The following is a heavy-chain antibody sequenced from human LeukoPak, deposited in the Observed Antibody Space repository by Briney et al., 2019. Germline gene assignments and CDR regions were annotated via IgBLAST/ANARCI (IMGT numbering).Heavy chain of an antibody. V-gene: IGHV4-38-2*02. J-gene: IGHJ5*02. Sequence: SETLSLTCTVSGYSITSGYYWGWIRRPPGKGLEWIGSIYYSGSTYYNPSLKSRVTISVDTSKNQFSLKLSSVTAADTAVYYCARVFSSRLQGAELFDPWGQGTLVTVSS. CDR2: IYYSGST. CDR3: ARVFSSRLQGAELFDP. CDR1: GYSITSGYY. D-gene: IGHD2/OR15-2a*01.